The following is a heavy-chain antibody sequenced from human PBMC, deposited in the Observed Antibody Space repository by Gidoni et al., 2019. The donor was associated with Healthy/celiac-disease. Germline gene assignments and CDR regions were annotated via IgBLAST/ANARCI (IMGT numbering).Heavy chain of an antibody. D-gene: IGHD3-3*01. V-gene: IGHV1-2*02. CDR2: INPNSGGT. CDR3: ARDRPSDDFWSGYWLSYYGMDV. J-gene: IGHJ6*02. Sequence: QVQLVQSGAEVKKPGASVKVSCKASGYTFTGYYMHWVRQAPGQGLEWMGWINPNSGGTNYAQKFQGRVTMTRDTSISTAYMELSRLRSDDTAVYYCARDRPSDDFWSGYWLSYYGMDVWGQGTTVTVSS. CDR1: GYTFTGYY.